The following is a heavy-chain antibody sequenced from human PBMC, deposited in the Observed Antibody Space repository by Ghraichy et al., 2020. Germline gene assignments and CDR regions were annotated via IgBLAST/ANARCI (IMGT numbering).Heavy chain of an antibody. D-gene: IGHD5-24*01. CDR2: IYSSGST. CDR3: ARDARDGDGYNKNAFDI. V-gene: IGHV4-4*07. J-gene: IGHJ3*02. CDR1: GGSISSYY. Sequence: SETLSLTCTVSGGSISSYYWSWIRQPAGKGLEWIGRIYSSGSTNYNPSLKSRVTMSVDTSKDQFSLKLSSVTAADTAVYYCARDARDGDGYNKNAFDIWGQGTMVTVSS.